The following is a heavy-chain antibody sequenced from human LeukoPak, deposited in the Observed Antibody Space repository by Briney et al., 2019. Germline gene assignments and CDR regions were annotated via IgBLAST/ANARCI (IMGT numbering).Heavy chain of an antibody. J-gene: IGHJ4*02. D-gene: IGHD3-22*01. CDR2: INHSGST. CDR3: ARAQRTYYYDSSFDY. Sequence: SETLSLTCAVYGVSFSGYYWSWIRQPPGKGLEWIGEINHSGSTNYNPSLKIRVTISVDTSKNQFSLKLSSVTAADTAVYYCARAQRTYYYDSSFDYWGQGTLVTVSS. CDR1: GVSFSGYY. V-gene: IGHV4-34*01.